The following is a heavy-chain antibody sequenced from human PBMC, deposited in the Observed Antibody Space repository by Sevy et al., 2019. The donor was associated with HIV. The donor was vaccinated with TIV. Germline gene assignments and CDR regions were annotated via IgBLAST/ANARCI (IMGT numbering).Heavy chain of an antibody. CDR3: ARALYYYDSSGYSPTWFDP. J-gene: IGHJ5*02. V-gene: IGHV4-59*01. CDR2: IYYSGST. D-gene: IGHD3-22*01. Sequence: SETLSLTCTVSGGSISSYYWSWIRQPPGKGLEWIGYIYYSGSTNYNPSLKSRVTISVDTSKNQFSQKLSSVTAADTAVYYCARALYYYDSSGYSPTWFDPWGQGTLVTVSS. CDR1: GGSISSYY.